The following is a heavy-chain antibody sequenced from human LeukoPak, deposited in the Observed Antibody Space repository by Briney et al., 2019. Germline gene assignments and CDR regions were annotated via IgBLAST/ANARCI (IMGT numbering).Heavy chain of an antibody. V-gene: IGHV4-30-2*01. Sequence: SETLSLTCTVSGGSISSGAYYCSWIRQPPGKGLEWVGYIRHNGNTYYNPSLKSRVTISADRSKNQFSLNLSSVTAADTAVYYCMRGGIGYDSDYWGQGTLVTVSS. D-gene: IGHD1-26*01. J-gene: IGHJ4*02. CDR2: IRHNGNT. CDR1: GGSISSGAYY. CDR3: MRGGIGYDSDY.